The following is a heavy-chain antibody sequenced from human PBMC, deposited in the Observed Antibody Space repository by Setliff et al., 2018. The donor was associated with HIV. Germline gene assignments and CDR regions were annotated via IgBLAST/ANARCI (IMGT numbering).Heavy chain of an antibody. CDR1: GGPFSGYY. V-gene: IGHV4-34*01. Sequence: SETLSLTCDVSGGPFSGYYWNWMRQPPGRGLEWIGEINHSGDTNYNPSLKSRVTISVDTSKNQFSLNLTSVTAADTGVYYCARAPSTVTSRFDYWGQGTLVTVS. CDR3: ARAPSTVTSRFDY. CDR2: INHSGDT. D-gene: IGHD4-17*01. J-gene: IGHJ4*02.